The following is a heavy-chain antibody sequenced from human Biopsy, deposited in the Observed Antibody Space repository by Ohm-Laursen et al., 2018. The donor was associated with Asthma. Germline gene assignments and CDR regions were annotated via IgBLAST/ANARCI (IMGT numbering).Heavy chain of an antibody. CDR2: ISVYNGNT. CDR1: GYTFNSAG. D-gene: IGHD3-10*01. J-gene: IGHJ6*02. V-gene: IGHV1-18*01. Sequence: ASVKVSCKTSGYTFNSAGITWVRQAPGQGLEWMGWISVYNGNTKVAQKLQDRVTMITDTSTSTAYMELRSLRTDDTAVYFCARAVDYSHYYGIDVWGQGTTVTVS. CDR3: ARAVDYSHYYGIDV.